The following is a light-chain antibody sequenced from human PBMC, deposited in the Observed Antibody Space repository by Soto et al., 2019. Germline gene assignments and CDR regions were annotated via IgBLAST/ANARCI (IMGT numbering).Light chain of an antibody. CDR3: SSYAGSNNV. CDR1: SSDVGGYNY. J-gene: IGLJ1*01. CDR2: EVT. V-gene: IGLV2-8*01. Sequence: SALTQPPSASGSPGQSVTISCTGTSSDVGGYNYVSWYQQHPGKAPKLMIYEVTKRPSGVPDRFSGSKSGNTASLTVSGLQAEDEADYYCSSYAGSNNVFGTGTKLTVL.